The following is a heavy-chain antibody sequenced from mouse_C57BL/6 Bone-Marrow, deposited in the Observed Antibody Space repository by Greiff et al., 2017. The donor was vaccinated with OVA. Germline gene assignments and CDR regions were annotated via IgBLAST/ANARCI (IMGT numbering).Heavy chain of an antibody. J-gene: IGHJ2*01. CDR1: GFTFTDYY. CDR2: IRNKANGYTT. V-gene: IGHV7-3*01. Sequence: EVKLQESGGGLVQPGGSLSLSCAASGFTFTDYYMSWVRQPPGKALEWLGFIRNKANGYTTEYSASVKGRFTISRDNSQSILYLQMNALRAEDSATYYCARTSTTVAATPYYFDYWGQGTTLTVSS. CDR3: ARTSTTVAATPYYFDY. D-gene: IGHD1-1*01.